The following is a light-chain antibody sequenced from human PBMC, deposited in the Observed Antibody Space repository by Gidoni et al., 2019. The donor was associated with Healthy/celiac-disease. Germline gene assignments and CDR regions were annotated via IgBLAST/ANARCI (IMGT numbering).Light chain of an antibody. CDR2: DAS. CDR3: QQRSNWLWT. Sequence: DIVLTQSPATLSLSPGERATLSCRASQSVSSYLAWYQQKPGQAPMLLIYDASNRATGIPARFSGSGSGTDFTLTISSLEPEDFAVYYCQQRSNWLWTFGQGTKVEIK. J-gene: IGKJ1*01. V-gene: IGKV3-11*01. CDR1: QSVSSY.